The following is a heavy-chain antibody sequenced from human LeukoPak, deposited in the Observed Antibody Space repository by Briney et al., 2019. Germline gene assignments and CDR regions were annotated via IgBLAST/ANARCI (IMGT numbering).Heavy chain of an antibody. Sequence: ASVKVSCKASGYTFTGYYMHWVRQAPGQGLEWMGWINPNSCGTNYAQKFQGRVTMTRDTSSTTAYMEVSRLISDDTAVYYCARYCSSTSCYTGNDAFDIWGQGTMVTVS. CDR3: ARYCSSTSCYTGNDAFDI. V-gene: IGHV1-2*02. D-gene: IGHD2-2*02. CDR2: INPNSCGT. J-gene: IGHJ3*02. CDR1: GYTFTGYY.